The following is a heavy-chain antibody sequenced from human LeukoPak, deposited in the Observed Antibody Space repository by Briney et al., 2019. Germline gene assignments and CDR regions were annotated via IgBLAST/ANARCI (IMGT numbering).Heavy chain of an antibody. CDR3: ARDPVGIAGGIDY. CDR2: ISGSSSYI. Sequence: GGSLRLSCAASGFTFNTYSLIWVRQAPGQGLEWVSSISGSSSYIFYAESVKGRFTISGDNAKNSLYLQMDGLRAEDTAVYYCARDPVGIAGGIDYWGQGTLVTVSS. D-gene: IGHD1-26*01. CDR1: GFTFNTYS. V-gene: IGHV3-21*06. J-gene: IGHJ4*02.